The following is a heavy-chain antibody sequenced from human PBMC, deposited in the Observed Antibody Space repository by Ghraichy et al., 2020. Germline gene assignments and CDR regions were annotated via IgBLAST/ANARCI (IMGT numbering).Heavy chain of an antibody. Sequence: SETLSLTCTVSGGSISRFYWTWLRQPPGKGLEWIGYIYYSGTTNYNPSLMSRVTFSVDTSKNQFSLKLTSVTVADTAVYYCARRGPYDILTGYYIDAFDIWGLGTMVTVSS. CDR3: ARRGPYDILTGYYIDAFDI. D-gene: IGHD3-9*01. CDR1: GGSISRFY. J-gene: IGHJ3*02. V-gene: IGHV4-59*01. CDR2: IYYSGTT.